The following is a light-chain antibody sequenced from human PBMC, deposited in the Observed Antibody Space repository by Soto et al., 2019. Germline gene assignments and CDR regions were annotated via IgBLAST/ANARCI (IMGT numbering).Light chain of an antibody. CDR2: AAS. CDR3: PKYKSAPSLT. J-gene: IGKJ4*01. Sequence: DFQMTQSPSSLSASVGDRVTITCRASQGIGNFLAWYQHKPGKVPKLLIYAASTLQSGVPSRFSGSGSGTDFNLTISSRQPEDVATYYCPKYKSAPSLTVGGGTKVEIK. CDR1: QGIGNF. V-gene: IGKV1-27*01.